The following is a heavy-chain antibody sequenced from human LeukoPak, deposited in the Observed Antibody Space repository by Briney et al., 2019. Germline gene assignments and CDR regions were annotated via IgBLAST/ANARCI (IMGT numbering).Heavy chain of an antibody. J-gene: IGHJ4*02. D-gene: IGHD3-10*01. V-gene: IGHV5-51*01. CDR1: GYSFTSYW. CDR2: IYPDDSDT. CDR3: ARRWFGETLELYYFDY. Sequence: GESLKISCKGSGYSFTSYWIGWVRQMPGKGLEWMGIIYPDDSDTRYSPSFQGQVTISADKTISTAYLQWSSLKASDTAMYYCARRWFGETLELYYFDYWGQGTLVTVSS.